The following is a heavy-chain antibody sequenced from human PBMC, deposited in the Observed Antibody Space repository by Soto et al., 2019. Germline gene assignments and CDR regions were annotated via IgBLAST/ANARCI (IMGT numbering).Heavy chain of an antibody. CDR2: IYYSGSN. Sequence: QVQLQESGPGLVKPSQTLSLTCTVSGGSISSGGYYWSWIRQHPGKGLEWIGYIYYSGSNYYNPFLKSRVTVPVDASKNQFSLKLSSVTAADTAVYYCARYCSSTSCSGWFDPWGQGTLVTVSS. V-gene: IGHV4-31*03. J-gene: IGHJ5*02. D-gene: IGHD2-2*01. CDR1: GGSISSGGYY. CDR3: ARYCSSTSCSGWFDP.